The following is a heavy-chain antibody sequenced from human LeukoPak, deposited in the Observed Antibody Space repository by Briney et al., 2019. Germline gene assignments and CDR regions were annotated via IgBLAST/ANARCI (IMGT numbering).Heavy chain of an antibody. CDR1: GDSVSSNSAA. CDR3: AREYSSGWLFDP. Sequence: SQTLSLTCAISGDSVSSNSAAWYWIRQSPSRGLEWLGRTYYRSKWYNDYAVSVRSRITINPDTSKNQFSLQLNSVTPEDTAVYHSAREYSSGWLFDPWGQGTLVTVSS. D-gene: IGHD6-19*01. V-gene: IGHV6-1*01. CDR2: TYYRSKWYN. J-gene: IGHJ5*02.